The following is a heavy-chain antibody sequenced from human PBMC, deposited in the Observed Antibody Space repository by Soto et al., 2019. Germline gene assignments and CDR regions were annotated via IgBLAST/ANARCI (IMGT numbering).Heavy chain of an antibody. V-gene: IGHV1-2*04. CDR3: ARGPVVVPAAMYYYYYMDV. CDR1: GYTFTGYY. Sequence: QVQLVQSGAEVKKPGASVKVSCKASGYTFTGYYMHWVRQAPGQGLEWMGWINPNSGGTNYAQKFQGWVTMTSDTSISTAYMELSRLRSDDTAVYYCARGPVVVPAAMYYYYYMDVWGKGTTVTVSS. J-gene: IGHJ6*03. D-gene: IGHD2-2*01. CDR2: INPNSGGT.